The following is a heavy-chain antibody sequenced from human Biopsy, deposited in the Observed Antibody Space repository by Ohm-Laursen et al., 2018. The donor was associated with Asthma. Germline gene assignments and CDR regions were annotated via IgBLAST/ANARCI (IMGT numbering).Heavy chain of an antibody. CDR1: GFTFSNYG. V-gene: IGHV3-30*18. CDR3: AKDVFPGWELRRGPDY. CDR2: ISFDGSNK. D-gene: IGHD1-26*01. J-gene: IGHJ4*02. Sequence: SLRLSCTASGFTFSNYGMHWVRQAPGKGLDWVAVISFDGSNKNYTDSVKGRFTISRDNSRDTLHLQMNSLRAEDTAVYYCAKDVFPGWELRRGPDYWGQGTLVTVSS.